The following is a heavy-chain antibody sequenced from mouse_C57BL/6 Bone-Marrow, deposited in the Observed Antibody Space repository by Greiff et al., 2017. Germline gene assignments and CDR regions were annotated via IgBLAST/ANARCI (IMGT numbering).Heavy chain of an antibody. V-gene: IGHV5-4*01. CDR3: ARDKD. J-gene: IGHJ3*01. Sequence: EVQLMESGGGLVKPGGSLKLSCAASGFTFSSYAMSWVRQTPEKRLEWVATISDGGSYTYYPDNVKGRFTISRDNAKNNLYLQMSHLKSEDTAMYYCARDKDWGQGTLVTVSA. CDR2: ISDGGSYT. CDR1: GFTFSSYA.